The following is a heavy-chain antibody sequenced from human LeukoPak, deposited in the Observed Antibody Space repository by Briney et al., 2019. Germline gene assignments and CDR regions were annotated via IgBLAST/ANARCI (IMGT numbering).Heavy chain of an antibody. J-gene: IGHJ6*04. Sequence: ASVKVSCKASGYTFTGYYMHWVRQAPGQGFEWMGWINPNSGGTNYAQKFQGRVTMTRDTSISTAYMELSRLRSDDTAVYYCARGGRHYDILTGYPDVWGKGTTVTVSS. CDR1: GYTFTGYY. CDR2: INPNSGGT. D-gene: IGHD3-9*01. V-gene: IGHV1-2*02. CDR3: ARGGRHYDILTGYPDV.